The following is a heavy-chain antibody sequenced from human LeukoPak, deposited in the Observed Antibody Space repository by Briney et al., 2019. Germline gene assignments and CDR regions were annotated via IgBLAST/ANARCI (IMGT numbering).Heavy chain of an antibody. D-gene: IGHD6-19*01. CDR3: ARGGTVGVSSGGHYYGMDV. CDR2: INHSGST. CDR1: GGSFSGYY. V-gene: IGHV4-34*01. J-gene: IGHJ6*04. Sequence: SETLSLTCAVYGGSFSGYYWSWIRQPPGKGLEWIGEINHSGSTNYNPSLKSRVTISVDTSKEQFSLKLSSVTAADTAVYYCARGGTVGVSSGGHYYGMDVWGKGTTVTVSS.